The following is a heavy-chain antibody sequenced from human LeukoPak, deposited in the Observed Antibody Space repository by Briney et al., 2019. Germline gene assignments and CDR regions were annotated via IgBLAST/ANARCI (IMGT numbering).Heavy chain of an antibody. CDR1: GYPFTNSW. CDR3: AIRAYSYEYFDF. CDR2: IYPGDSDT. D-gene: IGHD5-18*01. V-gene: IGHV5-51*01. Sequence: GESLKISCKGSGYPFTNSWIGWVRQPPGKGLEWMGSIYPGDSDTRYNPSFQGQVTISVDKSISTAYLQWSSLQASNAAMYYCAIRAYSYEYFDFWGQGTLVTVSS. J-gene: IGHJ4*02.